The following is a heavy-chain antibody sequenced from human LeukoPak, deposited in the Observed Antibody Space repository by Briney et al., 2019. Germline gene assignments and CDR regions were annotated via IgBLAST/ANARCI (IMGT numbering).Heavy chain of an antibody. Sequence: HPGGSLRLSCAASGFTFSSYGMHWVRQAPGKGLEWVAFIRYDGSNKYYADSVKGRFTISRDNSKNTLYLQMNSLRAEDTAVYYCAKDHPSCGGDCYREAGNDAFDVWGQGTMVTVSS. D-gene: IGHD2-21*01. CDR1: GFTFSSYG. CDR2: IRYDGSNK. V-gene: IGHV3-30*02. CDR3: AKDHPSCGGDCYREAGNDAFDV. J-gene: IGHJ3*01.